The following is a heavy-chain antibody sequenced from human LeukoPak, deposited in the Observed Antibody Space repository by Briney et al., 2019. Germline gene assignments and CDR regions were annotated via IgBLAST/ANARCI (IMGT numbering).Heavy chain of an antibody. CDR1: GFTFSSYA. Sequence: PGGSLRLSCAASGFTFSSYAMSWVRQAPGKGLEWVSDISGSGGNTYYADSVKGRFTISRDNAKNSLYLQMDSLGAEDTAVYYCARALNDAFDIWGQGTMVTVSS. CDR3: ARALNDAFDI. V-gene: IGHV3-23*01. CDR2: ISGSGGNT. J-gene: IGHJ3*02.